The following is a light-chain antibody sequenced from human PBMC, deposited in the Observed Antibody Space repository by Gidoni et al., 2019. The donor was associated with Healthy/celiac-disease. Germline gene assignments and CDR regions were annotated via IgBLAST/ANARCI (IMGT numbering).Light chain of an antibody. CDR2: DAS. V-gene: IGKV3-11*01. Sequence: DIVLTQSPATLSLSPGERATLSCRAGQSVSSYLAWYQQKRGQAPRLLIYDASNRATGIPTRFSGSGSGTDLNLTISSLEPEDFAVDYCQRRSNWPPSITFGQGTRLEIK. CDR1: QSVSSY. J-gene: IGKJ5*01. CDR3: QRRSNWPPSIT.